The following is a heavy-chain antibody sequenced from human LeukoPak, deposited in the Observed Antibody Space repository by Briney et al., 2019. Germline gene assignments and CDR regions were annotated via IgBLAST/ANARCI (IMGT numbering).Heavy chain of an antibody. Sequence: GGSLRLSCAASGFTFSSFGMHWVRQSPAKRLEWVAVIWYDGSTKVYADSVKGRLTISRDNSRNTLYLQVNSLRAEDTAVYYCARDRYSSMWSVFEYWGQGALVTVSS. V-gene: IGHV3-33*01. CDR2: IWYDGSTK. D-gene: IGHD6-13*01. CDR3: ARDRYSSMWSVFEY. J-gene: IGHJ4*02. CDR1: GFTFSSFG.